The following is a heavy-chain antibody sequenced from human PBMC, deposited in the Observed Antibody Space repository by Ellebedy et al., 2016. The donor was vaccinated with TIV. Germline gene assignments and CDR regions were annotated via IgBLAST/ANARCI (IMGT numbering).Heavy chain of an antibody. CDR1: GLTFSSHA. J-gene: IGHJ3*01. CDR2: IPESGGNT. D-gene: IGHD4-23*01. V-gene: IGHV3-23*01. Sequence: GESLKISCAASGLTFSSHAMSWVRQAQGKGLEWVSSIPESGGNTYYADSVKGRFTISRDNSKDTLFLQMNSLRAEDTAIYFCARDPVGVGPAFDVWGQGTMVTVSS. CDR3: ARDPVGVGPAFDV.